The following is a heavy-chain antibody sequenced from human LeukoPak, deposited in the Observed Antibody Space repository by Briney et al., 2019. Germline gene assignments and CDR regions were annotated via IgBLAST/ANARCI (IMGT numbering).Heavy chain of an antibody. J-gene: IGHJ4*02. CDR2: IRGSGGGT. D-gene: IGHD1-26*01. CDR1: GFTFSNSA. Sequence: GGSLRLSCAASGFTFSNSAMSWARQAPGKRLEWVSGIRGSGGGTYYADSVKGRFTISRDNSKNTLYLQMNSLRAEDTAVYYWAKAGSIRFDYWGQGTRVTVPS. V-gene: IGHV3-23*01. CDR3: AKAGSIRFDY.